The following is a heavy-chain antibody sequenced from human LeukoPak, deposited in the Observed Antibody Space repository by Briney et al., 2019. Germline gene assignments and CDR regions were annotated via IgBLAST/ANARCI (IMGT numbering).Heavy chain of an antibody. Sequence: PGGSPRHSCAASGFTFSSYSMNWVRQAPGKGLEWVSSISSSSSYIYYADSVKGRFTISRDNAKNSLYLQMNSLRAEDTAVYYCARDLASADDLWGGATQVGVSS. V-gene: IGHV3-21*01. CDR3: ARDLASADDL. CDR2: ISSSSSYI. J-gene: IGHJ5*02. CDR1: GFTFSSYS.